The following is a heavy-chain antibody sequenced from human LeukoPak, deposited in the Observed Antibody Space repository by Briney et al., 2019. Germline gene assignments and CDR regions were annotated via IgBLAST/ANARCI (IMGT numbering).Heavy chain of an antibody. Sequence: PGGSLRLSCAASGFTFGNYGMHWVRQAPGKGLEWVAFIRYDGTNKYYADSVKGRFTISRDNSKNTLYLQMNSLRAEDTAVYYCANAVAPTDAFDIWGQGTMVTVSS. V-gene: IGHV3-30*02. D-gene: IGHD4-23*01. CDR2: IRYDGTNK. CDR3: ANAVAPTDAFDI. CDR1: GFTFGNYG. J-gene: IGHJ3*02.